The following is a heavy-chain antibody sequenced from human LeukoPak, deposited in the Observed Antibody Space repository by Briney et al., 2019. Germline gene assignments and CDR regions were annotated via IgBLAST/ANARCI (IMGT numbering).Heavy chain of an antibody. CDR3: AKDRVAVTTVFDY. Sequence: GGSLKLSCAASGFTFSSYAMSWVRQAPGKGLEWVSAISGSGGSTYYADSVKGRFTISRDNSKNTLYLQMNSLRAEDTAVYYCAKDRVAVTTVFDYWGQGTLVTVSS. V-gene: IGHV3-23*01. D-gene: IGHD4-17*01. CDR1: GFTFSSYA. J-gene: IGHJ4*02. CDR2: ISGSGGST.